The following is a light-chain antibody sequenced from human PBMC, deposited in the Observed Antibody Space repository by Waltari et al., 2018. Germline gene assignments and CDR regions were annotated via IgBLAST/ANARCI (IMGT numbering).Light chain of an antibody. Sequence: QSVLTQPPSVSAAAGQKVTISCSGSGSNIGNNFVSWYQQLPGTAPKLLIFDNNNRPSGVPDRFSGSKSGSAATLGIAGLQTGDEAEYYCGTWESSLSVVFGGGTKVTVL. V-gene: IGLV1-51*01. J-gene: IGLJ2*01. CDR1: GSNIGNNF. CDR3: GTWESSLSVV. CDR2: DNN.